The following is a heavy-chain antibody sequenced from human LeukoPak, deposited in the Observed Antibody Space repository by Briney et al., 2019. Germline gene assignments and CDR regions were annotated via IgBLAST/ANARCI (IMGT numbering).Heavy chain of an antibody. D-gene: IGHD4-23*01. CDR1: GDTFTSYY. CDR2: INPSGGST. Sequence: ASVKVSCKASGDTFTSYYMHWVRQAPGQGLEWMGIINPSGGSTSYAQKFQGRVTMTRDTSTSTVYMELSSLRSEDTAVYYCARDRGSLSYEGAAFGGNSGEGYWGQGTLVTVSS. J-gene: IGHJ4*02. CDR3: ARDRGSLSYEGAAFGGNSGEGY. V-gene: IGHV1-46*01.